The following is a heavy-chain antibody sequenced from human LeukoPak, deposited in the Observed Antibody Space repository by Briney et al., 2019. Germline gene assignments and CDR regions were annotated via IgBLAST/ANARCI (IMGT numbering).Heavy chain of an antibody. CDR1: GGSFSAYY. D-gene: IGHD5-18*01. J-gene: IGHJ4*02. CDR2: INHSGST. CDR3: ARGPHTAMGSVDY. V-gene: IGHV4-34*01. Sequence: SETLSLTCAVYGGSFSAYYWSWIRQPPGKGPDWLGEINHSGSTNYNPSRKSQVTISVDTSKNQFSLKLSAVTAADTAVYYCARGPHTAMGSVDYWGQGTLVTVSS.